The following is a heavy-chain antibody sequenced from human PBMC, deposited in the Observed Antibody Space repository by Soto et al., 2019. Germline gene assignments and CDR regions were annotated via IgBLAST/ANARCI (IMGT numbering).Heavy chain of an antibody. Sequence: EVQLLESGGGLVQPGGSLRLSCAASGLTFSGYGMSWVRQAPGTGLEWVSAISGSGSTTYYADSVKGRFTISRDNTKNIFFLQMNSLRAEDTAVYYCVGRARGIQSSPTRLDTWGQGTLVTVSS. CDR3: VGRARGIQSSPTRLDT. J-gene: IGHJ5*02. D-gene: IGHD4-4*01. CDR2: ISGSGSTT. V-gene: IGHV3-23*01. CDR1: GLTFSGYG.